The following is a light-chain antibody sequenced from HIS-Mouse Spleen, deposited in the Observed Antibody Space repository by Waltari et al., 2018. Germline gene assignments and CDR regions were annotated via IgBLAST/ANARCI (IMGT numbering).Light chain of an antibody. V-gene: IGKV1-33*01. J-gene: IGKJ4*01. CDR1: QDISNY. Sequence: DIQMTQSPSSLSASVRDRVTITSQASQDISNYLNWYQQKPGKAPKLLIYDASNLETGVPSRFSGSGSGTDFTLTISSLQPEDIATYYCQQYDNLPLTFGGGTKVEIK. CDR2: DAS. CDR3: QQYDNLPLT.